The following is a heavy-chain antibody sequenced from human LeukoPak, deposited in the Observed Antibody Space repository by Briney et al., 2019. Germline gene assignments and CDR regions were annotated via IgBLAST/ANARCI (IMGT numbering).Heavy chain of an antibody. D-gene: IGHD3-3*01. CDR1: GASISSGNSH. V-gene: IGHV4-31*03. Sequence: SETLSLTCTVSGASISSGNSHWSWIRQHPGKGLKWIGYIHHSGATYYNPPLKSRFTISVDTSKNQFSLKLSSVTAADTAVYFCARYDFTFDYWGQGTLVTVSS. CDR3: ARYDFTFDY. J-gene: IGHJ4*02. CDR2: IHHSGAT.